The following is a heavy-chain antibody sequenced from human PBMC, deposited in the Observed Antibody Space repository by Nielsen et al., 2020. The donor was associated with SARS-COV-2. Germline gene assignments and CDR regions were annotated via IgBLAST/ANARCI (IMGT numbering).Heavy chain of an antibody. V-gene: IGHV2-70*04. CDR2: IDWDADK. CDR3: ARTRSNMAAGPLDY. CDR1: GFSLSTSGVR. D-gene: IGHD6-13*01. J-gene: IGHJ4*02. Sequence: SGPTLVKPTQTLTLTCTFSGFSLSTSGVRVSWIRQPPGKALEWLARIDWDADKFYSTSLKTRLTISKDTSKNQVVLTMTNMDPVDTATYYCARTRSNMAAGPLDYWGQGTLVTVSS.